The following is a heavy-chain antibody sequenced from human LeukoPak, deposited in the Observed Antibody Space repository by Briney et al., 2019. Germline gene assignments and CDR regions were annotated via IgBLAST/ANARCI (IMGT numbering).Heavy chain of an antibody. CDR1: GGTFSNYA. J-gene: IGHJ5*02. CDR2: IIPMFGTA. D-gene: IGHD6-25*01. CDR3: LRRQALRGRHRAFDP. V-gene: IGHV1-69*05. Sequence: SVKVSCKASGGTFSNYAISRVRQAPGQGLEWLGGIIPMFGTAKYAQKFQGRVTITTDESTTTAYMELISLRFEDTAVYYCLRRQALRGRHRAFDPWGQGTLVTVTS.